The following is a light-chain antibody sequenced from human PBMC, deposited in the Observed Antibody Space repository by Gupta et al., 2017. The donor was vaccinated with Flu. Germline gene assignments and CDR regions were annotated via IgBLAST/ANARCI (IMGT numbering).Light chain of an antibody. J-gene: IGKJ4*01. CDR1: QRVRSN. CDR3: QQYHNWPPLT. Sequence: RYGRTSQRVRSNLAWLQQKPGRAPRLLIYDASTRSTDIPARFSGSGSGTAFTLTITSLQSEDCAVYYCQQYHNWPPLTFCSGTKVDIK. V-gene: IGKV3D-15*01. CDR2: DAS.